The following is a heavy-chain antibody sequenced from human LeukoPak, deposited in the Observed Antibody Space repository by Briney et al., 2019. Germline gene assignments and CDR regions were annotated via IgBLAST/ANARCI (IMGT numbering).Heavy chain of an antibody. Sequence: SETLSLTCTVSSGSVSSYYWSWVRQPPGEGLEWIAYVYNSGSTNYNPSLKSRVTISVDRSTNQFALKMNSVTAADTAVYYCVRDWEGFNFDIWGQGTMVTVSS. CDR1: SGSVSSYY. D-gene: IGHD1-26*01. J-gene: IGHJ3*02. V-gene: IGHV4-59*02. CDR3: VRDWEGFNFDI. CDR2: VYNSGST.